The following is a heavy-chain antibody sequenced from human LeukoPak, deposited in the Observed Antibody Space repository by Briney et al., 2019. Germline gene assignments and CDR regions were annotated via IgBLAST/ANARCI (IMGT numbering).Heavy chain of an antibody. J-gene: IGHJ4*02. CDR3: ARWTRSRDGYNSKIDY. CDR2: INPSGGST. CDR1: GYTFTSYY. Sequence: ASVKVSCKASGYTFTSYYMHWVRQAPGQGLEWMGIINPSGGSTSYAQKFQGRVTMTRDTSTSTVYMELSSLRSEDTAVYYCARWTRSRDGYNSKIDYWGQGTLVTVSS. D-gene: IGHD5-24*01. V-gene: IGHV1-46*01.